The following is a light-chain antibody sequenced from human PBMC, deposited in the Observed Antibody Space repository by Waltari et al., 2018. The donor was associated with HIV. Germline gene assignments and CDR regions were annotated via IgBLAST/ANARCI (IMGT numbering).Light chain of an antibody. CDR1: ALPKQY. J-gene: IGLJ2*01. CDR3: QSADTSGDYVV. V-gene: IGLV3-25*03. CDR2: KDS. Sequence: SYELTPPPAVSVTPGQKARITCSGGALPKQYAYWYQQKSGQTPLLVIYKDSERPSGIPERISGSSSGTTVTLTITGVQAEDEADYYCQSADTSGDYVVFGGGTKLTV.